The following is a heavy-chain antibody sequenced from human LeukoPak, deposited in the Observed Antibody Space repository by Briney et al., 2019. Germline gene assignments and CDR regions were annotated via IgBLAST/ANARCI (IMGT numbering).Heavy chain of an antibody. V-gene: IGHV4-31*03. CDR2: IYYTGST. CDR1: GDSISSGGYY. D-gene: IGHD1-26*01. Sequence: SETLSLTCTVSGDSISSGGYYWTWIRQPPGKGLEWIGYIYYTGSTYYNPSLKSRLTMSVDTSKNQFSLNLSSVTAADTAMYYCARVLKLGWEPNYYYYMDVWGKGTTVTVSS. CDR3: ARVLKLGWEPNYYYYMDV. J-gene: IGHJ6*03.